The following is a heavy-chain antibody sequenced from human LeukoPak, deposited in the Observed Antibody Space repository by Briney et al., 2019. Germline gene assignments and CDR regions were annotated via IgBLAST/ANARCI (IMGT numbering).Heavy chain of an antibody. CDR2: ISGSGGTT. V-gene: IGHV3-23*01. CDR1: GFTVSSNY. CDR3: AKDLLGSSSWISFDY. J-gene: IGHJ4*02. Sequence: GGSLRLSCAASGFTVSSNYMSWVRQAPGKGLEWVSGISGSGGTTDYADPVQGRFTISRDNSNNTLYLQMNRLRVEDTAVYYCAKDLLGSSSWISFDYWGQGTLVTVSS. D-gene: IGHD6-13*01.